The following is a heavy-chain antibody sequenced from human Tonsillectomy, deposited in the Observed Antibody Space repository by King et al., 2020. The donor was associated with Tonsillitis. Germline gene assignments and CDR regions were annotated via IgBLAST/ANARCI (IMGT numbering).Heavy chain of an antibody. CDR2: IYPGDSDT. J-gene: IGHJ4*02. CDR3: ARSRGSSWANFDY. V-gene: IGHV5-51*01. Sequence: VQLVESGAEVKKPGESLKISCKGSGYSFTSYWIGWVRQMPGKGLEWMGIIYPGDSDTRYSPSFQGQFPISADKSISTAYLQWGSLKASDTAMYYCARSRGSSWANFDYWGQGTLVTVSS. CDR1: GYSFTSYW. D-gene: IGHD6-13*01.